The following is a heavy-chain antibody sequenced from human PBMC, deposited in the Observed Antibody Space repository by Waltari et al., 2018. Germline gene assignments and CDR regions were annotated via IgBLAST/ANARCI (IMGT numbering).Heavy chain of an antibody. J-gene: IGHJ4*02. D-gene: IGHD1-26*01. Sequence: QVQLQQWGAGLLKPSETLSLTGAVYGGSFSGYYWSWIRQSPGKGLEWIGEINYSGSTNYNPSLKSRVTIIDTSKTQFSLELTSVTGADTAVYYCAGTPVGVTFLYFDYWGQGTLVTVSS. V-gene: IGHV4-34*01. CDR1: GGSFSGYY. CDR3: AGTPVGVTFLYFDY. CDR2: INYSGST.